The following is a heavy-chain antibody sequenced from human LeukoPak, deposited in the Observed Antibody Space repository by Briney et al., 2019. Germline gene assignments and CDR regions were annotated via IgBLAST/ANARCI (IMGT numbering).Heavy chain of an antibody. D-gene: IGHD3-10*01. J-gene: IGHJ4*02. CDR1: GASITSTY. CDR3: ARSQNYYGSGDY. CDR2: IYYTGDT. V-gene: IGHV4-59*01. Sequence: SETLSLTCTVSGASITSTYWTWIRQPPGKGLESIGYIYYTGDTNYNPSLNSRVTISLDTSTSQFSLTLRSVTAADTAVYYCARSQNYYGSGDYWSQGTLVTVSS.